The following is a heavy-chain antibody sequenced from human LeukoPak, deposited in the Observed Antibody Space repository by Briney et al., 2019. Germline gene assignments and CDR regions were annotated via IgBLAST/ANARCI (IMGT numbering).Heavy chain of an antibody. V-gene: IGHV3-7*03. Sequence: GGSLRLSCAGSGFSFSSHWMSWVRQAPGKGLEWVANIEPDGSETYYVDSVKGRFTISRDNAKNSLYLQMNSLRGEDTAVYYCARDMLFGESVYNWFAPWGQGTLVTVSS. J-gene: IGHJ5*02. D-gene: IGHD3/OR15-3a*01. CDR1: GFSFSSHW. CDR3: ARDMLFGESVYNWFAP. CDR2: IEPDGSET.